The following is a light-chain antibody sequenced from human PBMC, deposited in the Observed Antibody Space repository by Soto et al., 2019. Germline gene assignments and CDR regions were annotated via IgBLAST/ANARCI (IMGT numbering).Light chain of an antibody. Sequence: EIVLTQSPDTRSLSPGESATLSCRASQSVRSSYLAWYQQTPGQTPRLLIYAASSRATGIPDRFSGSGSGTDFSLTISRLEAEDFAVYYCQQYGSSPRTFGQGTKVDIK. CDR2: AAS. V-gene: IGKV3-20*01. J-gene: IGKJ1*01. CDR3: QQYGSSPRT. CDR1: QSVRSSY.